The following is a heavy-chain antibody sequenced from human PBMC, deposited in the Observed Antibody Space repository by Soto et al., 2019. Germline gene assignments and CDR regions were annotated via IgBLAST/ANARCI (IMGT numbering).Heavy chain of an antibody. J-gene: IGHJ2*01. V-gene: IGHV1-18*01. Sequence: ASVKVSWKASGYTFTSYGISWVRQAPGQGLEWMGWISAYNGNTNYAQKLQGRVTMTTDTSTSTAYVELRSLRSDDTAVYYCVRKDYGGNFGWYFDLWGRGTLVTVSS. CDR1: GYTFTSYG. CDR3: VRKDYGGNFGWYFDL. CDR2: ISAYNGNT. D-gene: IGHD4-17*01.